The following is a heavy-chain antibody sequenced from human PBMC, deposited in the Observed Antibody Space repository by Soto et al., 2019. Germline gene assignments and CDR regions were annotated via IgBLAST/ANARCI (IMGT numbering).Heavy chain of an antibody. CDR1: GFTFTSSA. CDR3: ATTVTSRDWFDP. CDR2: IVVGSGNT. J-gene: IGHJ5*02. V-gene: IGHV1-58*01. Sequence: SVKVSCKASGFTFTSSAVQWVRQARGQRLEWIGWIVVGSGNTNYAQKFQERVTITRDMSTSTAYMELSSLRSEDTAVYYRATTVTSRDWFDPWGQGTLVTVSS. D-gene: IGHD4-17*01.